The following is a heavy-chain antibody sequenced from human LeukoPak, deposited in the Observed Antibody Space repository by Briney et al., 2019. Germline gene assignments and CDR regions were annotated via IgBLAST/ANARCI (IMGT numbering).Heavy chain of an antibody. V-gene: IGHV3-11*01. J-gene: IGHJ3*02. Sequence: PGGSLRLSCAASGFKFGDYYMGWVRQAPGKGLEWVSYISSSGTTILYPDSVKGRFTISRDNAQNSLYLQLNSLRDEDTAVYYCARALRDAFDIWGQGTMVTVSS. CDR1: GFKFGDYY. CDR2: ISSSGTTI. CDR3: ARALRDAFDI.